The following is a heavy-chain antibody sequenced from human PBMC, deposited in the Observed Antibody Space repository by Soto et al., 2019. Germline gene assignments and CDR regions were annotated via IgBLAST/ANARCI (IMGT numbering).Heavy chain of an antibody. CDR2: ISYDGSNK. V-gene: IGHV3-30*18. CDR3: AKGRGYSYDYCFDY. J-gene: IGHJ4*02. CDR1: GFTFSSYG. Sequence: QVQLVESGGGVVQPGRSLRLSCAASGFTFSSYGMHWVRQAPGKGLEWVALISYDGSNKYYADSVKGRFTISRDNSKNTLYLQMNSLRAEDTAVYYCAKGRGYSYDYCFDYWGQGTLVTVSS. D-gene: IGHD5-12*01.